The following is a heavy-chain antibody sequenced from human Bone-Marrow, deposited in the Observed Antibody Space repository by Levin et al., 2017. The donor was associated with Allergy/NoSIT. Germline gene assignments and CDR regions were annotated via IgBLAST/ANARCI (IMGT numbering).Heavy chain of an antibody. D-gene: IGHD2-15*01. CDR1: GFTFRNYA. CDR2: ISLDGNTQ. V-gene: IGHV3-30*18. J-gene: IGHJ4*02. Sequence: RLSCAVSGFTFRNYAMHWVRQAPGRGLEWVAFISLDGNTQYYADSVKGRFTVSRDNSNNTLHLQMNSLRVEDTAIYYCAKDTYTCSGGSCYFFDYWGQGALVTVSS. CDR3: AKDTYTCSGGSCYFFDY.